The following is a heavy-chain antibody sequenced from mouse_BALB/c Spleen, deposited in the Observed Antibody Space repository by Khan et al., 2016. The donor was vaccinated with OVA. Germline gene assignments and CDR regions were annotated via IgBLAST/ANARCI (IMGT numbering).Heavy chain of an antibody. CDR3: ERGGGEDRFAY. CDR1: GYTFTDFT. Sequence: QVQLQQSGAELVRPGVSVKISCKGSGYTFTDFTMHWVKQSHAKSLEWIGIVNTYYGDATYNQKFKGKATMTVDKSSSTAYMELARLTSEDSAIYYRERGGGEDRFAYWGQGTLVTVSA. J-gene: IGHJ3*01. V-gene: IGHV1S137*01. CDR2: VNTYYGDA.